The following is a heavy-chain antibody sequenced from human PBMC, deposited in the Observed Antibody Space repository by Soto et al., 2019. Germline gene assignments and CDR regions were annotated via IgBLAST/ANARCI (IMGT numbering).Heavy chain of an antibody. CDR3: TTDPPTSTLGYCSGGSCF. D-gene: IGHD2-15*01. CDR2: IKSKTDGGTT. Sequence: EGSLRLSCAASGFTFSNAWMNWVRQAPGKGLEWVGRIKSKTDGGTTDYAAPVKGRFTISRDDSKNTLYLQMNSLKTEDTAVYYCTTDPPTSTLGYCSGGSCFWGQGTLVTVSS. J-gene: IGHJ4*02. CDR1: GFTFSNAW. V-gene: IGHV3-15*07.